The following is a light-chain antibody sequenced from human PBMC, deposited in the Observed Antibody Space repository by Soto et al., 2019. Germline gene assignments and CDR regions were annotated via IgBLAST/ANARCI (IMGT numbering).Light chain of an antibody. CDR2: GAS. CDR3: QQYNNWPPMST. J-gene: IGKJ2*01. V-gene: IGKV3-15*01. CDR1: QSVSSN. Sequence: EIVMTQSPATLSVSPGERATLSCRASQSVSSNLAWYQQKPGQAPRLLIYGASTRATGIPARFSGSGSGTEVTLTIRSLQSEDFAVYYCQQYNNWPPMSTFGQGTKLEIK.